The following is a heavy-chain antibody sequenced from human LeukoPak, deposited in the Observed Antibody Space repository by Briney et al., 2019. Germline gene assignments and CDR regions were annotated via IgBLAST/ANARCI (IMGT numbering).Heavy chain of an antibody. CDR1: GYTFTSYD. V-gene: IGHV1-8*03. CDR2: MNPNSGNT. Sequence: ASVKVSCKASGYTFTSYDINWVRQATGQGLEWMGWMNPNSGNTGYAQKFQGRVTITRNTSISTAYMELSSLRSEDTAVYYCARHFVDTAMVKSRVNAFDIWGQGTMVTVSS. CDR3: ARHFVDTAMVKSRVNAFDI. J-gene: IGHJ3*02. D-gene: IGHD5-18*01.